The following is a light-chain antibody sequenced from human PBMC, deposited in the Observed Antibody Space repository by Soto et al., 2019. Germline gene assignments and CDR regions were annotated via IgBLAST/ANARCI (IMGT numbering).Light chain of an antibody. Sequence: DSQMTQSPSSLSASVGDIVTITCRASQSISSYLNWYQQKPGKAPKLLIYAASSLQSGVPSRFSGSGSGTDFTLTISSLQPEDFATYYCQQSYRTPYPFGQGTKLEIK. CDR1: QSISSY. CDR3: QQSYRTPYP. V-gene: IGKV1-39*01. CDR2: AAS. J-gene: IGKJ2*01.